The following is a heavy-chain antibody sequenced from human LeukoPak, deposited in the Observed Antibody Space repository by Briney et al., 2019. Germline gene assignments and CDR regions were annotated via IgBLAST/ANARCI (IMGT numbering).Heavy chain of an antibody. V-gene: IGHV4-30-4*08. CDR2: IYYSGST. J-gene: IGHJ3*02. CDR1: GGSISSGDYY. CDR3: AGYCSSTSCYPLDAFDI. D-gene: IGHD2-2*01. Sequence: SETLSLTCTVSGGSISSGDYYWSWIRQPPGKVLEWIGYIYYSGSTYYNPSLKSRVTISVDTSKNQFSLKLSSVTAADTAVYYCAGYCSSTSCYPLDAFDIWGQGTMVTVSS.